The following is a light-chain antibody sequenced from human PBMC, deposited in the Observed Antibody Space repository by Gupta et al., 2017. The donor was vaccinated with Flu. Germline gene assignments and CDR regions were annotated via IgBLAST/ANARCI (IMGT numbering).Light chain of an antibody. Sequence: GSNSNIGNNFVAWYQQLPGTAPKLLIYDNNKRPAGMPDRCSGSKSGTSATLGITGLQTGDEADYYCATWDNNLRGVFGGGTKLTVL. CDR3: ATWDNNLRGV. CDR2: DNN. J-gene: IGLJ3*02. V-gene: IGLV1-51*01. CDR1: NSNIGNNF.